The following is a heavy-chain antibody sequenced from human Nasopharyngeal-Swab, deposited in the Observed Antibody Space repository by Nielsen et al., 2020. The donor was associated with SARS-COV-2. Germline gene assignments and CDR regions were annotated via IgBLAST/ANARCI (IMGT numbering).Heavy chain of an antibody. CDR1: GFTFSSYA. CDR3: AKDDVVRGDAFDI. J-gene: IGHJ3*02. CDR2: ISYDGSNK. D-gene: IGHD3-10*01. Sequence: GGSLRLSCAASGFTFSSYAMHWVRQAPGKGLEWVAVISYDGSNKYYADSVKGRFTISRDNSKNTLYLQMNSLRAEDTALYYCAKDDVVRGDAFDIWGQGTMVTVSS. V-gene: IGHV3-30-3*01.